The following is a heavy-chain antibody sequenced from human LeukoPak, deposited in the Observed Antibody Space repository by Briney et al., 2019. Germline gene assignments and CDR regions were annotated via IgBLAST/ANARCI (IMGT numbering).Heavy chain of an antibody. Sequence: GGSLRLSCTGSGFTFRTYAFSWVRQAPGKGLEWVSATGSNGVTYYADSVKGRFTISRDNSKNALYLQMDGLRADDTAVYYCGIRDTSDYYVFWGQGTLVTVSS. CDR2: TGSNGVT. V-gene: IGHV3-23*01. CDR1: GFTFRTYA. CDR3: GIRDTSDYYVF. D-gene: IGHD3-22*01. J-gene: IGHJ4*02.